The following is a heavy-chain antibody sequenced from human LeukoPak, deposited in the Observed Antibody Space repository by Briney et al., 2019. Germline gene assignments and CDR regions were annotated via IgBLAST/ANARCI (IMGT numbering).Heavy chain of an antibody. CDR3: ARGGLQNLFDY. CDR1: GFTFDDHG. CDR2: INWNGGST. V-gene: IGHV3-20*04. D-gene: IGHD4-11*01. Sequence: GGSLRLSCAASGFTFDDHGMSWVRQAPGKGLEWVSGINWNGGSTGYADSVKGRFTISRDNAKNSLYLQMNSLRAEDTALYYCARGGLQNLFDYWGQGTLVTVSS. J-gene: IGHJ4*02.